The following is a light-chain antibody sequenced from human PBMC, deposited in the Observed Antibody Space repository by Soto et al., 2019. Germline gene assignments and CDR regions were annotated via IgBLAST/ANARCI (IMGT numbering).Light chain of an antibody. Sequence: IQLTQSPSSLSASVGDRVTITCRASQDIGIYLAWYQQKPGKAPNLLIYAASSLQRGVPSRFSGSGSGTDFTLSINSLQPEDFATYYCQQAYSFPITFGQGTRLEIK. J-gene: IGKJ5*01. CDR3: QQAYSFPIT. V-gene: IGKV1-12*01. CDR1: QDIGIY. CDR2: AAS.